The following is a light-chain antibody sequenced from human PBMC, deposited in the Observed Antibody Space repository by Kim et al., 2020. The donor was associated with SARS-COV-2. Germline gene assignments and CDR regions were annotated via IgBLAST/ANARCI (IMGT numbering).Light chain of an antibody. Sequence: VSPGERATLSCRASQSVGSILAWYQQRPGQPPRLLIYDASTRATGIPARCSGSGSGTEFTLTISSLQSEDFAVYYCQQCNNWPPTFGQGTKVDIK. V-gene: IGKV3-15*01. CDR3: QQCNNWPPT. CDR1: QSVGSI. CDR2: DAS. J-gene: IGKJ1*01.